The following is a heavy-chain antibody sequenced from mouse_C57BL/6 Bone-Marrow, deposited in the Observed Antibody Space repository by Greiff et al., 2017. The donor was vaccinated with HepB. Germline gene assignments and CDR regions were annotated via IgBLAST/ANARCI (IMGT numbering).Heavy chain of an antibody. CDR1: GFTFSSYG. D-gene: IGHD2-1*01. Sequence: EVKLVESGGDLVKPGGSLKLSCAASGFTFSSYGMSWVRQTPDKRLEWVATISSGGSYTYYPDSVKGRFTISRDKAKNTLYLQMSSLKSEDTAMYYCARDYYGNPPCAYWGQGTLVTVSA. CDR3: ARDYYGNPPCAY. V-gene: IGHV5-6*01. CDR2: ISSGGSYT. J-gene: IGHJ3*01.